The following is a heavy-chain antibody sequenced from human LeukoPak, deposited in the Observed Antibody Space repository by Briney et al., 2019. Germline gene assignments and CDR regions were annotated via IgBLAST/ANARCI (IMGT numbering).Heavy chain of an antibody. D-gene: IGHD2-15*01. CDR1: GYTFTSYD. V-gene: IGHV1-8*01. Sequence: ASVKVSCKASGYTFTSYDINWVRQATGQGLEWMGWMNPNSGNTGYAQKFQGRVTMTRNTSISTAYMELSSLRSEDTAVYYCARARVYCSGGSCYSGGAKYYYYYGMDVWGQGTTVTVSS. CDR2: MNPNSGNT. CDR3: ARARVYCSGGSCYSGGAKYYYYYGMDV. J-gene: IGHJ6*02.